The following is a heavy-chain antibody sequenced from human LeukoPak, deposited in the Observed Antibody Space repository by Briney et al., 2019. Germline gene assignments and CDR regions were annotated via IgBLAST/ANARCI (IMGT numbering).Heavy chain of an antibody. CDR2: ISSGSSYI. V-gene: IGHV3-21*03. CDR3: TRDLFGDLFRTLDY. D-gene: IGHD2-21*01. CDR1: GFTFSRYN. J-gene: IGHJ4*02. Sequence: GGSLRLSCAASGFTFSRYNMNWVRQAPGKGLEWVSPISSGSSYIYYADSVKGRFTISRDNAKNSLYLQMNSLKTEDTGIYYCTRDLFGDLFRTLDYWGQGTLVTVSS.